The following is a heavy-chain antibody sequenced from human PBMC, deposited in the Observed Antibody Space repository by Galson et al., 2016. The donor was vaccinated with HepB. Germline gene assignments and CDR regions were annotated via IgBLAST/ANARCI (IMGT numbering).Heavy chain of an antibody. J-gene: IGHJ4*02. CDR1: GFTPSTYA. CDR2: ISHDGSNR. D-gene: IGHD3-3*01. Sequence: SLRLSCAASGFTPSTYAMHWVRQAPGKGLEWLGFISHDGSNRYHADSVKGRFTISRDNFKYTVYLQIDSLRGEDTALYFCARATDFYGTLEHFDYWGQGNLVIVSS. V-gene: IGHV3-30-3*01. CDR3: ARATDFYGTLEHFDY.